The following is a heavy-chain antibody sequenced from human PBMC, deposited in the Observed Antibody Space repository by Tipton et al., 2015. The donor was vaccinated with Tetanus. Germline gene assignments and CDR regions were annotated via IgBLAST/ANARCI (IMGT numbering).Heavy chain of an antibody. CDR3: ARSLGDAFDI. CDR1: GLTFSSYD. D-gene: IGHD7-27*01. Sequence: SLRLSCAASGLTFSSYDMHWVRQATGKGLEWVSATGTAGDTYYPGSVKGRFTISRENAKNSLYLQMNSLRAGDTAVYYCARSLGDAFDIWGQGTMVTVSS. J-gene: IGHJ3*02. CDR2: TGTAGDT. V-gene: IGHV3-13*01.